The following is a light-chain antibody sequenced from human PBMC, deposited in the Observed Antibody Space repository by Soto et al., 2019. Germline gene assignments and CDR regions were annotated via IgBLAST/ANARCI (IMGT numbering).Light chain of an antibody. V-gene: IGKV1-12*01. CDR2: GAS. Sequence: DIQMTQSPPSVSASVGDRVTITFRASQDVGKWLSWYQQKPWKAPTLLIHGASSLQSGVPPRYSGSGYGTDFTLTISSLQPEDFATYYCQQANSFPITFGQGTRLEI. CDR1: QDVGKW. J-gene: IGKJ5*01. CDR3: QQANSFPIT.